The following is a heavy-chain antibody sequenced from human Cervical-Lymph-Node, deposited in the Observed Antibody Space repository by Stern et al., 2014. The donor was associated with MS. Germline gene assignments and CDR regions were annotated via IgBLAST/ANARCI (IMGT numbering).Heavy chain of an antibody. D-gene: IGHD2-15*01. Sequence: EVQLVESGAEVKKPGESLKISCKASGYSFTTYWIGWGRQMPGKGLEWMGIIYPGDSDTRYSPSFQGQVTISADKSISTAYLQWSSLKASDTAMYYCARRLCSGGSCYDYWGQGTLVTVSS. CDR3: ARRLCSGGSCYDY. CDR2: IYPGDSDT. CDR1: GYSFTTYW. V-gene: IGHV5-51*01. J-gene: IGHJ4*02.